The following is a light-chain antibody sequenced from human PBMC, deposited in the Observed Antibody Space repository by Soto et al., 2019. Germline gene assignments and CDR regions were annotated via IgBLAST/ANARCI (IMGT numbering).Light chain of an antibody. CDR1: SSNIGAGYD. Sequence: QSVLTQPPSVSGAPGQRVTISCTGSSSNIGAGYDVHWYQQLPGTAPKLLIYGNSNRPSGVPYRFSGSKSGTSASLAITGLQAEDEADYYCQSYDSRLSGSVVFGGGTKLTVL. CDR2: GNS. CDR3: QSYDSRLSGSVV. J-gene: IGLJ2*01. V-gene: IGLV1-40*01.